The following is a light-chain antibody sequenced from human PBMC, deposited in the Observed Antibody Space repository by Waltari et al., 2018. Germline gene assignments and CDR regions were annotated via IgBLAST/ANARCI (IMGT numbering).Light chain of an antibody. Sequence: EIVLTQSPATLSLSPGERATLSCRASQSVSSYLAWYQQKPGQAPTLLLYDASNRATGIPARFSGSGSGTDFTLTISSLEPEDFAVYYCQQRTNSFTFGPGTKVDIK. CDR2: DAS. CDR1: QSVSSY. CDR3: QQRTNSFT. J-gene: IGKJ3*01. V-gene: IGKV3-11*01.